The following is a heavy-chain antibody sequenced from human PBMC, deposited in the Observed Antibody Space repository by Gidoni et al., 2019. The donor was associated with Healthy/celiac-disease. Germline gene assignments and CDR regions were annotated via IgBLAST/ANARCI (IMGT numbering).Heavy chain of an antibody. J-gene: IGHJ4*02. CDR3: ATLTGYYNSDY. V-gene: IGHV3-7*03. CDR1: GFTFSSYW. D-gene: IGHD3-9*01. Sequence: EVQLVESGGVLVQPGGSLRLSCSASGFTFSSYWMSWVRQAPGKGLEWVANIKQDGSEKYYVDSVKGRFTISRDNAKNSLYLQMNSLRDEDTAVYYCATLTGYYNSDYWGQGTLVTVSS. CDR2: IKQDGSEK.